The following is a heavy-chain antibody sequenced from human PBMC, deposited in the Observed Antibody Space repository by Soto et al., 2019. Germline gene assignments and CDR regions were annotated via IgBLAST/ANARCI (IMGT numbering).Heavy chain of an antibody. CDR2: IYYSGST. J-gene: IGHJ4*02. D-gene: IGHD6-6*01. CDR3: ARGREYSSYY. V-gene: IGHV4-61*01. CDR1: GGSVSSGSYY. Sequence: QVQLQESGPGLVKPSETLSLTCTVSGGSVSSGSYYWSWIRQPPGKGLEWIGYIYYSGSTNYNPSLKSRVTISVDTSKNQCSLKLSSVTAADTAVYYCARGREYSSYYWGQGTLVTVSS.